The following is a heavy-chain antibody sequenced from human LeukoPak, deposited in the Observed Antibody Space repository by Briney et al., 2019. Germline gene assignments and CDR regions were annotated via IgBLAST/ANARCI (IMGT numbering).Heavy chain of an antibody. CDR3: ARQPPVSYGSGSYYFDY. Sequence: ASVKVSCKASGYTFTGYYMHWVRQAPGQGLEWMGWINPNSGGTNYAQKFQGRVTMTRDTSISTAYMELSRLRSDDTAVYYCARQPPVSYGSGSYYFDYWGQGTLVTVSS. CDR1: GYTFTGYY. D-gene: IGHD3-10*01. J-gene: IGHJ4*02. CDR2: INPNSGGT. V-gene: IGHV1-2*02.